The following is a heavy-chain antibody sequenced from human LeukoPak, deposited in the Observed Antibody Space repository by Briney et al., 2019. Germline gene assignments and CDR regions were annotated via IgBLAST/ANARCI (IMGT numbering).Heavy chain of an antibody. CDR1: GFTFSSYS. CDR2: ISSSSSTI. Sequence: SGGSQRLSCAASGFTFSSYSMNWVRQAPGKGLEWVSYISSSSSTIYYADSVKGRFTISRDNAKNSLYLQMNSLRAEDTAVYYCARSYYDSSGLTGYWGQGTLVTVSS. J-gene: IGHJ4*02. D-gene: IGHD3-22*01. V-gene: IGHV3-48*04. CDR3: ARSYYDSSGLTGY.